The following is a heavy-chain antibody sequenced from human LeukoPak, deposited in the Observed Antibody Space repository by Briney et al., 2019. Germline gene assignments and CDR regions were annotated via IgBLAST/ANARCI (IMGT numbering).Heavy chain of an antibody. J-gene: IGHJ3*02. Sequence: PGGSLRLSCAASGFTFSSYWMHWVRQAPGKGLVWVSRIDSDGSSTSYADSVKGRFTISRDNAKNTLYLQMNSMGAEDTAVYYCARGVDAFDIWGQGTMVTVSS. CDR2: IDSDGSST. CDR1: GFTFSSYW. D-gene: IGHD3-10*01. CDR3: ARGVDAFDI. V-gene: IGHV3-74*01.